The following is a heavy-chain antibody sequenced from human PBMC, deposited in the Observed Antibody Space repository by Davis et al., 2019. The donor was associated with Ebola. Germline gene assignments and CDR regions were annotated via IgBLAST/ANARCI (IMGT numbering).Heavy chain of an antibody. J-gene: IGHJ5*02. CDR3: ARHRNYGDYAWFDP. V-gene: IGHV3-23*01. CDR2: ISGSGGST. D-gene: IGHD4-17*01. CDR1: GFTFSSYA. Sequence: GESLKISCAASGFTFSSYAMSWVRQAPGKGLEWVSAISGSGGSTYYADSVKGRFTISRDNAKNSLYLQMNSLRAEDTAVYYCARHRNYGDYAWFDPWGQGTLVTVSS.